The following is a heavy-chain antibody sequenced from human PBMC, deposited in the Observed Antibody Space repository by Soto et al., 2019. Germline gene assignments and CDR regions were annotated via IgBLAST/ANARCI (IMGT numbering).Heavy chain of an antibody. CDR3: VRPLRYSSGPSNWFDP. Sequence: LSLTCTVSGGSINYSYWTWIRQPPGKGLEWIGYIYLSGSTNYNPSLRSRVTISVDTSKSQFSLKLTSVTAADTAVYYCVRPLRYSSGPSNWFDPWGQGTLVTVSS. CDR1: GGSINYSY. D-gene: IGHD6-19*01. J-gene: IGHJ5*02. V-gene: IGHV4-4*08. CDR2: IYLSGST.